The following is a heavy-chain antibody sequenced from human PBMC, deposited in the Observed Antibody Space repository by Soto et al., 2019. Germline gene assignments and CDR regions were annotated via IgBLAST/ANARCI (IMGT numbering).Heavy chain of an antibody. V-gene: IGHV3-49*04. J-gene: IGHJ4*02. Sequence: SLRLSCATSGFTFGDFALTWVRQAPGRGLEWVSFIRATPAGGTAEYAASVKGRFAISRDVSKSIAYLQMNNLKPEDTAVYYCARIGPEAAMRWFFDHWGQGTLVTVSS. CDR1: GFTFGDFA. CDR3: ARIGPEAAMRWFFDH. D-gene: IGHD2-2*01. CDR2: IRATPAGGTA.